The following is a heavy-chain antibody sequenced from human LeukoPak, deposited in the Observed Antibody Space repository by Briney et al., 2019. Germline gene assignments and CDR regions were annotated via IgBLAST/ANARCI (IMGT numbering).Heavy chain of an antibody. CDR2: IYSGGST. CDR1: GFTVSSNY. Sequence: GGSLRLSCAASGFTVSSNYMSWVRQAPGKGLEWVSVIYSGGSTYYADSVKGRFTISRDNSKNTLYLQMNSLRAEDTAVYYCARFPPYGSGSISTLDFDYWGQGTLATVSS. V-gene: IGHV3-66*01. CDR3: ARFPPYGSGSISTLDFDY. J-gene: IGHJ4*02. D-gene: IGHD3-10*01.